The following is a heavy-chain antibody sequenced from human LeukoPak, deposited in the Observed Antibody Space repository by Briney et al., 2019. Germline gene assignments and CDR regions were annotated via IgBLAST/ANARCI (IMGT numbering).Heavy chain of an antibody. Sequence: PSETLSLTCAVYGGSFSGYYWSWIRQPPGKGLEWIGEINHSGSTNCSPSLKSRVTISVDTSKNQFSLKLSSVTAADTAVYYCASLYSSSHDYWGQGTLVTVSS. CDR1: GGSFSGYY. CDR2: INHSGST. V-gene: IGHV4-34*01. CDR3: ASLYSSSHDY. D-gene: IGHD6-13*01. J-gene: IGHJ4*02.